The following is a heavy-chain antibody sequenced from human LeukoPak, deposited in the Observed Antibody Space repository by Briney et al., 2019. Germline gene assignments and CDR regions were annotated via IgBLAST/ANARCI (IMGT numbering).Heavy chain of an antibody. D-gene: IGHD3-10*01. Sequence: ASVKVSCKASGYTLTSYAMHWVRQAPGQRLEWMGWINAGNGNTKYSQKVQGRVTINRDTSATTVYMELSSLRSEDTAVYYCARDRCHYSSGSYCYYFDYWGQGTLVTVSS. V-gene: IGHV1-3*01. CDR1: GYTLTSYA. CDR3: ARDRCHYSSGSYCYYFDY. CDR2: INAGNGNT. J-gene: IGHJ4*02.